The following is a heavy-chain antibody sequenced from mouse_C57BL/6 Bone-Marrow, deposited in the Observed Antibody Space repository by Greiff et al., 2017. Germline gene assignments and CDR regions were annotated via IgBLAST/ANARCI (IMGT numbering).Heavy chain of an antibody. J-gene: IGHJ2*01. CDR2: IRNKANGYTT. CDR1: GFTFTDYY. D-gene: IGHD2-4*01. Sequence: EVHLVESGGGLVQPGGSLSLSCAASGFTFTDYYMSWVRKPPGKALEWLGFIRNKANGYTTEYSASVKGRFTISRDNSQSILYLPMNALRAEDSATYYCARYDDYDVDYWGQGTTLTVSS. CDR3: ARYDDYDVDY. V-gene: IGHV7-3*01.